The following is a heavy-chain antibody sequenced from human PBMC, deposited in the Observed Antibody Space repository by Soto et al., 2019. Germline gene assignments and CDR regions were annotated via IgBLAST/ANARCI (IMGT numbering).Heavy chain of an antibody. D-gene: IGHD3-22*01. V-gene: IGHV1-46*01. CDR2: INPSGGST. CDR1: GYTFTSYY. J-gene: IGHJ4*02. CDR3: AREKGRNYYDSSGYPALPDY. Sequence: ASVKVSCKASGYTFTSYYMHWVRQAPGQGLEWMGIINPSGGSTSYAQKFQGRVTMTRDTSTSTVYMELSSLRSEDTAVYYCAREKGRNYYDSSGYPALPDYWGQGTLVTVSS.